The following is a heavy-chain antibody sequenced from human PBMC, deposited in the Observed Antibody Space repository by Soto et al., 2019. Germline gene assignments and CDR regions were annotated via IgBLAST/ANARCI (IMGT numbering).Heavy chain of an antibody. D-gene: IGHD6-6*01. Sequence: QVQLVQSGAEVKKPGSSVYVSCKASGGTFSSYSINWVRQAPGQGLEWMGRILPILGAANYAQKFQGRVTITDDTSTNTAYMEVSSLRSEDTAVYFCARGADAARPPYYYYMDVWGKGTAVTVS. V-gene: IGHV1-69*08. CDR1: GGTFSSYS. J-gene: IGHJ6*03. CDR2: ILPILGAA. CDR3: ARGADAARPPYYYYMDV.